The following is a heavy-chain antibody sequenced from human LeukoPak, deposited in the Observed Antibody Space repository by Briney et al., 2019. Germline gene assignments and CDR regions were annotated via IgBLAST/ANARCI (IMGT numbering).Heavy chain of an antibody. CDR1: GYTFTSYD. CDR3: ARDTLGCTNGVCYIQDYYMDV. D-gene: IGHD2-8*01. J-gene: IGHJ6*03. Sequence: ASVKVSCKASGYTFTSYDINWVRQATGQGLEWMGWMNPNSGNTGYAQKLQGRVTMTTDTSTSTAYMELRSLRSDDTAVYYCARDTLGCTNGVCYIQDYYMDVWGKGTTVTVSS. V-gene: IGHV1-8*01. CDR2: MNPNSGNT.